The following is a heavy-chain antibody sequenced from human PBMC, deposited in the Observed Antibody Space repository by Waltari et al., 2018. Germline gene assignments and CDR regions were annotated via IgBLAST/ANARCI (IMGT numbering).Heavy chain of an antibody. Sequence: QVRLEQWGAGQLKSSELLSLPCAVYGVSFSGYRWNWIRQSPGKGLEWIGEIDQNGRTKYTPSLESRTIISLDTYKNQFSLTLSAVTAADTSLYYCARGLESYNWFDPWGQGTLVTVSS. CDR1: GVSFSGYR. J-gene: IGHJ5*02. CDR3: ARGLESYNWFDP. V-gene: IGHV4-34*01. CDR2: IDQNGRT. D-gene: IGHD1-1*01.